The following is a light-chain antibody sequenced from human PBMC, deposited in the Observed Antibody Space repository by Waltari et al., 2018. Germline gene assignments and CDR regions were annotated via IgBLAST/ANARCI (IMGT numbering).Light chain of an antibody. CDR1: SSTIGSNY. CDR3: ATWDDNLSHWV. J-gene: IGLJ3*02. Sequence: QSVLTQPPSAPGTPGQGATISCSGSSSTIGSNYVYWYQQLPGTAPKLLIYRNDQRPSGVPARFSGSKSGTSASLDISGLRSEDEADYHCATWDDNLSHWVFGGGTKMTVL. CDR2: RND. V-gene: IGLV1-47*01.